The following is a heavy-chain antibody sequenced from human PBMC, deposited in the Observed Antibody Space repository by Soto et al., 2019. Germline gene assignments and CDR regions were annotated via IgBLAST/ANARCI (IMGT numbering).Heavy chain of an antibody. J-gene: IGHJ6*02. CDR1: GDSVSSNSAA. D-gene: IGHD3-10*01. CDR3: TGITWFRGMDV. V-gene: IGHV6-1*01. CDR2: IYYKSKWNN. Sequence: SQTLSLTCAISGDSVSSNSAAWNWIRQSPSRGLEWLGRIYYKSKWNNDYALSVKSRITLXXDXXXNXFXXXLYSVTPEDTAVYYCTGITWFRGMDVWGQGTPVTVSS.